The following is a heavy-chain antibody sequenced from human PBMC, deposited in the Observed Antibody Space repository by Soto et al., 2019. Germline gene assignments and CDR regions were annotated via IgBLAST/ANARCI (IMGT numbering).Heavy chain of an antibody. V-gene: IGHV1-2*02. CDR1: GYSFTDYY. CDR3: ARVGPTGWFAT. CDR2: INTKTGGT. J-gene: IGHJ5*02. Sequence: QVHLLQSGAEVKKPGASVKVSCKASGYSFTDYYMHWVRQDPGQGLEWMGWINTKTGGTNYAQRVQGRVTMTADTSINTAYMELSRLRSDDTAVYYCARVGPTGWFATWGQGTVVTVSS.